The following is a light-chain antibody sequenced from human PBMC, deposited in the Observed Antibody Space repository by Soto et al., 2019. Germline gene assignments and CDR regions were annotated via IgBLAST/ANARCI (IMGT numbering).Light chain of an antibody. J-gene: IGLJ1*01. CDR3: AAWDDSLNGYV. Sequence: QSVLTQPPSASGTPGQRVTISCSGSSSNIGSNTVNWYQQLPGTAPKLLIYSNNQRPSGVPGRFSGSKSGTSASLAISGLQSEDEADYYCAAWDDSLNGYVFGTVTKVTV. V-gene: IGLV1-44*01. CDR2: SNN. CDR1: SSNIGSNT.